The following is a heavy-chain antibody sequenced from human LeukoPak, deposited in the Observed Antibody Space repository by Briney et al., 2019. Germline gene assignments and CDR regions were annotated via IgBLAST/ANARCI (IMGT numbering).Heavy chain of an antibody. V-gene: IGHV1-18*01. D-gene: IGHD6-19*01. CDR2: ISAYNGNT. CDR1: GYTFTSYG. J-gene: IGHJ6*02. CDR3: ARLLSDSSGWCWDYYYYYGMDV. Sequence: ASVKVSCKASGYTFTSYGISWVRQAPGQGLEWVGWISAYNGNTNYAQKLQGRVTMTTDTSTSTAYMELRSLRSDDTAVYYCARLLSDSSGWCWDYYYYYGMDVWGQGTTVTVSS.